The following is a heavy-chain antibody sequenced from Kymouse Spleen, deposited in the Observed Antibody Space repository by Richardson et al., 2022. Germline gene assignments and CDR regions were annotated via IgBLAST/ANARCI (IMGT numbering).Heavy chain of an antibody. V-gene: IGHV3-33*01. CDR3: ARSYYDFWSGYYPIFDY. CDR2: IWYDGSNK. Sequence: QVQLVESGGGVVQPGRSLRLSCAASGFTFSSYGMHWVRQAPGKGLEWVAVIWYDGSNKYYADSVKGRFTISRDNSKNTLYLQMNSLRAEDTAVYYCARSYYDFWSGYYPIFDYWGQGTLVTVSS. J-gene: IGHJ4*02. CDR1: GFTFSSYG. D-gene: IGHD3-3*01.